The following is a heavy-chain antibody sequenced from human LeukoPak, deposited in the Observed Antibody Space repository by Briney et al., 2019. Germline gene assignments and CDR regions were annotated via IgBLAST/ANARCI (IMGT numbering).Heavy chain of an antibody. J-gene: IGHJ5*02. CDR1: GYSISSGYY. D-gene: IGHD3/OR15-3a*01. CDR2: IYTSGST. CDR3: ARVWTGTTHWFDP. V-gene: IGHV4-4*07. Sequence: SETLSLTCAVSGYSISSGYYWGWIRQPAGKGLEWIGRIYTSGSTNYNPSLKSRVTMSVDTSKNQFSLKLSSVTAADTAVYYCARVWTGTTHWFDPWGQGTLVTVSS.